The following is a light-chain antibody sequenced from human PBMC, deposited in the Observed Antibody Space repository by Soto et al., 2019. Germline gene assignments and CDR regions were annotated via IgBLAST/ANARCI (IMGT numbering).Light chain of an antibody. Sequence: QSALTQPASVSGSPGQSITISCTGTSSDVGSYNLVSWYQQHPGKAPKLMIYEGSKRPSGVSHRFSGSKSGNTASLTISGLQAEDAADYYCCSYAGSSNVVFGGGTKVTVL. CDR2: EGS. CDR1: SSDVGSYNL. V-gene: IGLV2-23*01. J-gene: IGLJ2*01. CDR3: CSYAGSSNVV.